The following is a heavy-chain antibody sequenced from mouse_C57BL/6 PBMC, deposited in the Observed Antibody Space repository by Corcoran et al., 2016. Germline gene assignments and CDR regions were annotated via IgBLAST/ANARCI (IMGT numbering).Heavy chain of an antibody. V-gene: IGHV9-3*01. D-gene: IGHD1-1*02. Sequence: QIQLVQSGPELKKPGETVKISCKASGYTFTTYGMSWVKQAPGKGLKWMGWINTYSGVPTYADDFQGRFAFSLETSASTAYLQINNLKNEDTATYVCARSGRLGSYWYFVVWGTGTTVTGSS. J-gene: IGHJ1*03. CDR2: INTYSGVP. CDR3: ARSGRLGSYWYFVV. CDR1: GYTFTTYG.